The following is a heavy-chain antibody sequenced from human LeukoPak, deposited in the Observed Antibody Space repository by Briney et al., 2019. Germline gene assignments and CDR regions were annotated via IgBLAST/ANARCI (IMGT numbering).Heavy chain of an antibody. Sequence: GGSLRLSCAASGFTFSSYAMHWVRQAPGKGLEYVSAISSNGGSTYYANSVKGRFTISRDNSKNTLYLQMGSLRAEDMAVYYCARDGIDYGGVYYYYYYMDVWGKGTTVTVSS. CDR3: ARDGIDYGGVYYYYYYMDV. CDR1: GFTFSSYA. J-gene: IGHJ6*03. D-gene: IGHD4-23*01. CDR2: ISSNGGST. V-gene: IGHV3-64*01.